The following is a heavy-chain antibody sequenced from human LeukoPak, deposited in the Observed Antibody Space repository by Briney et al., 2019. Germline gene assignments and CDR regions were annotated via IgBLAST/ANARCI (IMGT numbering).Heavy chain of an antibody. J-gene: IGHJ4*02. CDR1: GFTFSTYA. Sequence: GGSLRLSCAASGFTFSTYAMSWVRQAPGKGLEWVSTITDSGGSTYYADSVKGRFTLSRDNSKNTLSLQLNSLRAEDTALYYCTRQDVWGGYWGQGTLVTVSS. CDR2: ITDSGGST. V-gene: IGHV3-23*01. CDR3: TRQDVWGGY. D-gene: IGHD3-16*01.